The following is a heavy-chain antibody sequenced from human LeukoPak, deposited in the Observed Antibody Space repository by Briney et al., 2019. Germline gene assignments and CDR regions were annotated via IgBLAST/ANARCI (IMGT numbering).Heavy chain of an antibody. J-gene: IGHJ3*02. CDR2: IWYDGSNK. D-gene: IGHD3-10*01. CDR1: GFTFSSYG. Sequence: GGSLRLSCAASGFTFSSYGMHWVRQAPGKGLEWVAVIWYDGSNKYYADSVKGRFTISRDNSKNTLYLQMNSLRAEDTAVYYCARDRWFGEPRFSAFDIWGQGTMVTVSS. CDR3: ARDRWFGEPRFSAFDI. V-gene: IGHV3-33*01.